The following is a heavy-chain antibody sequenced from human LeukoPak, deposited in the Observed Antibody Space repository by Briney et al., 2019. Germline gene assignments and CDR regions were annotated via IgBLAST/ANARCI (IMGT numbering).Heavy chain of an antibody. D-gene: IGHD5-12*01. Sequence: SETLSLTCTVSGGSISSSSYYWGWIRQPPGKGLEWIGSIYYSGSTYYNPSLKSRVTISVDTSKNQFSLKLSSVTAADTVVYYCASTRWLQFDYWGQGTLVTVSS. J-gene: IGHJ4*02. CDR1: GGSISSSSYY. CDR2: IYYSGST. V-gene: IGHV4-39*01. CDR3: ASTRWLQFDY.